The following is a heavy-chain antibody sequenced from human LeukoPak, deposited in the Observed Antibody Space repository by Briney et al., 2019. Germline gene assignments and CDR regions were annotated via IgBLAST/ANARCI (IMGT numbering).Heavy chain of an antibody. D-gene: IGHD6-19*01. CDR3: AKPGSSGWYYFDY. Sequence: GGSLRLSCAASGFTFSSYAMSWVRQAPGKGLEWVSTISGSGGSTYYADSVKGRFTISRDNSKNTLYLQMNSLRAEDTAVYYCAKPGSSGWYYFDYWGQGTLVTVSS. CDR1: GFTFSSYA. CDR2: ISGSGGST. J-gene: IGHJ4*02. V-gene: IGHV3-23*01.